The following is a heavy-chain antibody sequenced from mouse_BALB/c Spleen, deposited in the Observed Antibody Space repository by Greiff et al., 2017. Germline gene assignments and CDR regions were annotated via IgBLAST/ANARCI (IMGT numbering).Heavy chain of an antibody. CDR3: ARNRRYDDAVDY. J-gene: IGHJ2*01. CDR1: GFSLTSYG. D-gene: IGHD2-14*01. V-gene: IGHV2-2*02. Sequence: QVHVKQSGPGLVQPSQSLSITCTVSGFSLTSYGVHWVRQSPGKGLEWLGVIWSGGSTDYNAAFISRLSISKDNSKSQVFFKMNSLQANDTAIYYCARNRRYDDAVDYWGQGTTLTVSS. CDR2: IWSGGST.